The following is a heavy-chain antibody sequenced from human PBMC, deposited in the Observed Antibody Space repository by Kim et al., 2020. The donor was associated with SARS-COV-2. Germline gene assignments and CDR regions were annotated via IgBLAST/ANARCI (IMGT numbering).Heavy chain of an antibody. CDR3: ATSQPIWPPIWSGAPSLDY. J-gene: IGHJ4*02. V-gene: IGHV1-18*04. CDR2: ISAYNGNT. Sequence: ASVKVSCKASGYTFTSYGISWVRQAPGQGLEWMGWISAYNGNTNYAQKLQGRVTMTTDTSTSTAYMELRSLRSDDTAVYYCATSQPIWPPIWSGAPSLDYWGQGTLVTVSS. D-gene: IGHD3-10*01. CDR1: GYTFTSYG.